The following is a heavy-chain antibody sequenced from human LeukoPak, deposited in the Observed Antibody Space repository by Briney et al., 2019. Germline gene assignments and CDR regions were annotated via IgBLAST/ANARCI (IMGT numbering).Heavy chain of an antibody. CDR3: ARDVSGSGWYIVNWFDP. V-gene: IGHV3-74*01. Sequence: GGSLRLSCAASGFTFSSYWMHWVRQAPGKGLVWVSRINSDGSSTSYADSVKGRFTISRDNAKNTLYLQMNSLRAEDTAVYYCARDVSGSGWYIVNWFDPWGQGTLVTVSS. D-gene: IGHD6-19*01. CDR2: INSDGSST. CDR1: GFTFSSYW. J-gene: IGHJ5*02.